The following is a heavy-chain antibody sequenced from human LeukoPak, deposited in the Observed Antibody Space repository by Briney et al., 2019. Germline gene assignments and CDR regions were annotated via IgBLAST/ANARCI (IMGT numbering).Heavy chain of an antibody. V-gene: IGHV4-59*08. J-gene: IGHJ4*02. CDR1: GVSISTYY. Sequence: PSETLSLTCTVSGVSISTYYWSWIRQPPGKGLEWIGYIGYSGSTKNPSLKSRVSISVDTSKNQFSLKLSSVTAADTAVYLCARHGSAYSFDYWGQGTLVTVSS. D-gene: IGHD6-25*01. CDR3: ARHGSAYSFDY. CDR2: IGYSGST.